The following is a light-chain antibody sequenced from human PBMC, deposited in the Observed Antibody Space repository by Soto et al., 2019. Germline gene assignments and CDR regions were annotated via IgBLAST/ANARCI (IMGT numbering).Light chain of an antibody. CDR2: AAS. V-gene: IGKV1-6*01. CDR3: LQDYNYPRT. Sequence: AIQLTQSPSSLSASVGDRVTITCRASQGISSYLAWYQQRPGKAPKVLITAASNLQSGVPPRFSGSGSGTDFTLTISSLQPEDFATYYCLQDYNYPRTFGQGTKVEV. CDR1: QGISSY. J-gene: IGKJ1*01.